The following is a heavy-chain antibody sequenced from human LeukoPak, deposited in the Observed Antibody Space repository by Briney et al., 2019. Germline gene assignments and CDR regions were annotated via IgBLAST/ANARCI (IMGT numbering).Heavy chain of an antibody. CDR1: GGSISSGSYY. J-gene: IGHJ4*02. CDR3: ARVMGSSSAFDY. Sequence: SETLSLTCTVSGGSISSGSYYWSWIRQPAGKGLEWIGRIYTSGSTNYNPSLKSRVTISVDTSKNQFSLKLSSVTAADTAVYYCARVMGSSSAFDYWGQGTLVTVSS. V-gene: IGHV4-61*02. D-gene: IGHD6-6*01. CDR2: IYTSGST.